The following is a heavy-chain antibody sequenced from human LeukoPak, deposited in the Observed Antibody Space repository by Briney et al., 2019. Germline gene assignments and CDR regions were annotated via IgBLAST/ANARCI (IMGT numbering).Heavy chain of an antibody. J-gene: IGHJ4*02. D-gene: IGHD1-26*01. Sequence: SETLSPTCTVPGGSISSYYWSWIRQPPEKGLEWIGYIYYGRTTNYNPSLKSRVTMSVDTSKNQLSLKLGSVTAADTAVYYCARLSGSQSTPYWGQGTLVTVSS. CDR3: ARLSGSQSTPY. V-gene: IGHV4-59*08. CDR1: GGSISSYY. CDR2: IYYGRTT.